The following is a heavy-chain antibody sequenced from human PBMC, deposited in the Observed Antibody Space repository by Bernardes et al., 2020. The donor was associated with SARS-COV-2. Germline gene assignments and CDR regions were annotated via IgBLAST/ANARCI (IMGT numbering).Heavy chain of an antibody. CDR1: GFIFNNSA. V-gene: IGHV3-23*01. CDR2: ISRSGDST. J-gene: IGHJ6*02. D-gene: IGHD3-16*01. CDR3: VKNILTEYYYYGMDV. Sequence: GGSLRLSCAAAGFIFNNSAMSWVRQAPGKGLAWVTHISRSGDSTSFADSVKGRFTISRDNSRNTLYLQMNSLRAEDTAVYYCVKNILTEYYYYGMDVWGQGTTVTGSS.